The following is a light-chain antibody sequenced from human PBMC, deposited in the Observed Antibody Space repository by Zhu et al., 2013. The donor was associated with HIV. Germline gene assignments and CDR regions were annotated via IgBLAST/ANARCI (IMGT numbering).Light chain of an antibody. CDR3: ATWDNSLSPNWV. CDR2: DNN. J-gene: IGLJ3*02. V-gene: IGLV1-51*01. Sequence: QSVLTQPPSVSAAPGQKVTISCSGSSSNIENNYVCWYQHLPGTAPKFLIYDNNKRFSGIPDRFSGSKSGTSATLGVTGLQTGDEADYYCATWDNSLSPNWVFGGGTXLTVL. CDR1: SSNIENNY.